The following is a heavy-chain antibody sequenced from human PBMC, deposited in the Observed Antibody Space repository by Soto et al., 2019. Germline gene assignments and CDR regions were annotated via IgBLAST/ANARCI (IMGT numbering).Heavy chain of an antibody. CDR2: IYPYDSGT. CDR3: ARVWVRGVVGGASGPFDI. CDR1: GYNFPDSW. V-gene: IGHV5-51*01. D-gene: IGHD3-10*01. J-gene: IGHJ3*02. Sequence: PGESLKISCQASGYNFPDSWIGWVRQMPGKGLEWMGIIYPYDSGTIYNPTLQGQVTISADKSITTAYLQWDSLKTSDTAMYYCARVWVRGVVGGASGPFDIWGQGTMVTVSS.